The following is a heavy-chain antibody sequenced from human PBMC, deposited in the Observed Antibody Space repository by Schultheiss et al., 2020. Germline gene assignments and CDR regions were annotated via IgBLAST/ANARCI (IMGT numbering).Heavy chain of an antibody. Sequence: SETLSLACTVSGGSISSSSYYWGWIRQPPGKGLEWIGYTFSSGSATYNPSLKSRVAISLDMSKNQFSLKLSSVTAADTAVYYCASSEGAWELVDAFDIWGQGTMVTVSS. CDR2: TFSSGSA. CDR3: ASSEGAWELVDAFDI. CDR1: GGSISSSSYY. V-gene: IGHV4-61*05. D-gene: IGHD4-23*01. J-gene: IGHJ3*02.